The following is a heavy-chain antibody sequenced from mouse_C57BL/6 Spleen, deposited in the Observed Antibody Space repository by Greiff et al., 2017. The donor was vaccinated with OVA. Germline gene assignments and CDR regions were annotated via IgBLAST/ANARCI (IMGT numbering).Heavy chain of an antibody. V-gene: IGHV1-82*01. J-gene: IGHJ2*01. CDR1: GYAFSSSW. CDR2: IYPGDGDT. Sequence: LVKPGASVKISCKASGYAFSSSWMNWVKQRPGKGLEWIGRIYPGDGDTNYNGKFKGKATLTADKSSSTAYMQLSSLTSEDSAVYFCARSYYGSSYGGYFDYWGQGTTLTVSS. D-gene: IGHD1-1*01. CDR3: ARSYYGSSYGGYFDY.